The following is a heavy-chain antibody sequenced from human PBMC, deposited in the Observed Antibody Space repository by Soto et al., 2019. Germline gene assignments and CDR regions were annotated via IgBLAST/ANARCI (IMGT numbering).Heavy chain of an antibody. CDR1: GFTFNTYS. V-gene: IGHV3-33*01. D-gene: IGHD4-17*01. Sequence: PGGSLRLSCAASGFTFNTYSMHWVRQPPGKGLEWLAAIWYDGTQKYYADSVKGRFIISRDNSKKTLYLEMNSLRAEDTAVYYCARAGGTTVTGLWHFDSWGQGXLVTVSS. CDR3: ARAGGTTVTGLWHFDS. J-gene: IGHJ4*02. CDR2: IWYDGTQK.